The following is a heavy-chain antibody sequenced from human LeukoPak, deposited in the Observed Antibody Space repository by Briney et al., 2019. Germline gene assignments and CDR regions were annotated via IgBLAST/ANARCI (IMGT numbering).Heavy chain of an antibody. D-gene: IGHD4-11*01. V-gene: IGHV4-59*01. Sequence: PPETLSPTCTVSGGSITTYYWTWIRQPPGGGLEWIGYTYYSGITNYNPSLKSRVTMSVDTSRNQFSLRLNSVTAADTAVYYCARRLAVTGRYYFDYWGQGSLVTVSS. J-gene: IGHJ4*02. CDR3: ARRLAVTGRYYFDY. CDR2: TYYSGIT. CDR1: GGSITTYY.